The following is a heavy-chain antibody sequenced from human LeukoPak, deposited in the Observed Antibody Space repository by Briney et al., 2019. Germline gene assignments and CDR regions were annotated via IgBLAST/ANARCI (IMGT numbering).Heavy chain of an antibody. CDR1: GYTFTSYA. J-gene: IGHJ5*02. D-gene: IGHD4-11*01. V-gene: IGHV7-4-1*02. Sequence: ASVKVSCKASGYTFTSYAMNRVRQAPGQGLEWMGWINTNTGNPTYAQGFTGRFVFSLDTSVSTAYLQISSLKAEDTAVYYCARGITTAAPLNWFDPWGQGTLVTVSS. CDR2: INTNTGNP. CDR3: ARGITTAAPLNWFDP.